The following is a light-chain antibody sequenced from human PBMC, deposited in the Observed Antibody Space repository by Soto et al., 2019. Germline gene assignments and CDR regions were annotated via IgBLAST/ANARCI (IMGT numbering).Light chain of an antibody. CDR2: AAS. V-gene: IGKV3-15*01. CDR3: QQYNNWPPYT. CDR1: QSVYSN. Sequence: IVMTQSPATLSVSPGEGATLSCRASQSVYSNLAWYQQKPGQAPRLLIYAASTRASGIPARFSGGGSGTECTLTISSLQSEDFAVYYWQQYNNWPPYTFGQGTKLEIK. J-gene: IGKJ2*01.